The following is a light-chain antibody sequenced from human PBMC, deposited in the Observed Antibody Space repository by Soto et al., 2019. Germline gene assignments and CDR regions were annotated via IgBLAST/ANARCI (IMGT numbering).Light chain of an antibody. Sequence: QSALTQLPSASGSPGQSVTISCTGTSSDVGGYNYVSWYQQHPGKAPKLMIYEVSKRPSGVPDRFSGSKSGNTASLTVSGLQAEDEADYYCSSYAGSNKVFGTGTKVTVL. CDR3: SSYAGSNKV. CDR1: SSDVGGYNY. CDR2: EVS. V-gene: IGLV2-8*01. J-gene: IGLJ1*01.